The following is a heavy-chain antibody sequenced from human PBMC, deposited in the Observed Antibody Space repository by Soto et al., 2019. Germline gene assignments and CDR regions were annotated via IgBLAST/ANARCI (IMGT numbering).Heavy chain of an antibody. CDR2: IIPIFGTP. D-gene: IGHD3-3*01. CDR1: GGTFSSYA. J-gene: IGHJ4*02. CDR3: ARVRAESGPLLL. Sequence: QVQLVQSGAEVKKPGSSVKVSCKASGGTFSSYAISWVRQAPGQGLEWMGGIIPIFGTPNYSQKFQGRFTITADESTSTAYMELSSLRYEDTDVYYCARVRAESGPLLLWGQGTLVTVSS. V-gene: IGHV1-69*01.